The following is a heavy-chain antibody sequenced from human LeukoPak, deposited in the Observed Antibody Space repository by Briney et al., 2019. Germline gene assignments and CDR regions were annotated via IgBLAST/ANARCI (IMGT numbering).Heavy chain of an antibody. CDR1: GFTVSSNS. J-gene: IGHJ4*02. CDR2: ISGSGGST. V-gene: IGHV3-23*01. D-gene: IGHD2-2*01. Sequence: GGSLRLSCTVSGFTVSSNSMSWVRQAPGKGLEWVSAISGSGGSTYYADSVKGRLTISRDNSKNTLYLQMNSLRAEDTAVYYCAKYKYQLLWFDYWGQGTLVTVSS. CDR3: AKYKYQLLWFDY.